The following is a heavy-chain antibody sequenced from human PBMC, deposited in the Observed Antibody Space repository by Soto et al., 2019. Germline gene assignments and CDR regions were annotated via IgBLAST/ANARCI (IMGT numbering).Heavy chain of an antibody. CDR2: ISYDGSNK. CDR1: GFTFSSYG. CDR3: AKASSRWFPAAD. D-gene: IGHD6-13*01. V-gene: IGHV3-30*18. Sequence: QVQLVESGGGVVQPGRSLRLSCAASGFTFSSYGMHWVRQAPGKGLEWVAVISYDGSNKYYADSVKGRFTISRDNSKNTLYLQMNSLRAEDTAVYYCAKASSRWFPAADWGQGTLVTVSS. J-gene: IGHJ4*02.